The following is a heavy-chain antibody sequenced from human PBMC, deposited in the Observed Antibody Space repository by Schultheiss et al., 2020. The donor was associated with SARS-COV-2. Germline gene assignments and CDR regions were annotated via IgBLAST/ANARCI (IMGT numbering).Heavy chain of an antibody. D-gene: IGHD6-19*01. CDR1: GFTFSSYE. CDR2: ISSSGSTI. Sequence: GGSLRLSCAASGFTFSSYEMNWVRQAPGKGLEWVSYISSSGSTIYYADSVKGRFTISRDNSKNTVYLQMNSLRAEDTAVYYCATFRNGWSAFDYWGQGTLVTVSS. V-gene: IGHV3-48*03. J-gene: IGHJ4*02. CDR3: ATFRNGWSAFDY.